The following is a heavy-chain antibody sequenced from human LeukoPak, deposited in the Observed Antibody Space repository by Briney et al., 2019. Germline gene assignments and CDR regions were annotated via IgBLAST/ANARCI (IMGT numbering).Heavy chain of an antibody. CDR1: GYSFTSYW. CDR3: ARRTTGTTLDY. Sequence: GESLKISCKASGYSFTSYWIGWVRQMPGKGLEWMGIIDPSDSDTRYTPSFQGQVTISADKSISTAYLQWSSLKASDTAMYYCARRTTGTTLDYWGQGTLVTVSS. J-gene: IGHJ4*02. V-gene: IGHV5-51*01. CDR2: IDPSDSDT. D-gene: IGHD1-1*01.